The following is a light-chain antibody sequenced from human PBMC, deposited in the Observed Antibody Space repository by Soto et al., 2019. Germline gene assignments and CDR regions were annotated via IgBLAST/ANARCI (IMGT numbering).Light chain of an antibody. J-gene: IGKJ1*01. CDR1: QSVSSTY. CDR3: QQYGSSRT. CDR2: GAS. V-gene: IGKV3-20*01. Sequence: EIVLTQSPDTLSLSPGERASLSCRASQSVSSTYLAWYQQKPGQAPRLLIYGASSRATGIPDRFSGSGSGTDFTLTISSLQSEDFAVYFCQQYGSSRTFGQGTKVDI.